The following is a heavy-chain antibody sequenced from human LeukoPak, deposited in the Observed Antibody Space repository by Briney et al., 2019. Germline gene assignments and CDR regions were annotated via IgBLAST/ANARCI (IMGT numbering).Heavy chain of an antibody. V-gene: IGHV4-31*03. CDR1: GGSISSGGYY. Sequence: PSETLSLTCTVSGGSISSGGYYWSWIRQHPGKGLEWIGYIYYSGSTYYNPSLKSRVTISVGTSKNQFSLKLSSVTAADTAVYYCARAGLVRDLDYWGQGTLVTVSS. CDR3: ARAGLVRDLDY. CDR2: IYYSGST. D-gene: IGHD3-10*01. J-gene: IGHJ4*02.